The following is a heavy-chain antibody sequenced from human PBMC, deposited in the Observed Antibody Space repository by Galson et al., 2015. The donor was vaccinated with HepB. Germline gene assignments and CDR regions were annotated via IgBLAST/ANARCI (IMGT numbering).Heavy chain of an antibody. CDR2: ISWNSGSV. CDR1: GFIFHDYA. J-gene: IGHJ4*02. CDR3: ASGITRAMNYYGPFDY. V-gene: IGHV3-9*01. D-gene: IGHD3-10*01. Sequence: SLRLSCAASGFIFHDYAIHWVRQAPGKGLEWVSTISWNSGSVDYADSVKGRFTISRDNAKNSLYLQMNSLRAEDTAFYYCASGITRAMNYYGPFDYWGQGILVTVSS.